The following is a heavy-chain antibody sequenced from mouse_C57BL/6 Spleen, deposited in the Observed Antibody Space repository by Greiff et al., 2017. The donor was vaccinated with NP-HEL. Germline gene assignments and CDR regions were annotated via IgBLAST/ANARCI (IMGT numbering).Heavy chain of an antibody. Sequence: VQLQQSGTVLARPGASVKMSCKTSGYTFTSYWMHWVKQRPGQGLEWIGSIYPGNSDTSYNQKFKGKAKLTAVTSASTAYMALSSLTNEDSAVYYCTDGSSSYFDYWGQGTTLTVSS. CDR2: IYPGNSDT. CDR1: GYTFTSYW. CDR3: TDGSSSYFDY. D-gene: IGHD1-1*01. V-gene: IGHV1-5*01. J-gene: IGHJ2*01.